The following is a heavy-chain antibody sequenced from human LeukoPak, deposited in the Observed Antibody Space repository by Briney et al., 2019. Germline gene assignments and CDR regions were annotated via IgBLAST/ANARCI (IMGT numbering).Heavy chain of an antibody. V-gene: IGHV1-46*01. CDR3: ARVAVRSSSSGNFDY. Sequence: GASVKVSCKASGYSFTDKYMHWVRQAPGQGLEWMGIINPSGGSTSYAQKFQGRVTMTRDMSTSTVYTELSSLRSEDTAVYYCARVAVRSSSSGNFDYWGQGTLVTVSS. J-gene: IGHJ4*02. CDR1: GYSFTDKY. CDR2: INPSGGST. D-gene: IGHD6-6*01.